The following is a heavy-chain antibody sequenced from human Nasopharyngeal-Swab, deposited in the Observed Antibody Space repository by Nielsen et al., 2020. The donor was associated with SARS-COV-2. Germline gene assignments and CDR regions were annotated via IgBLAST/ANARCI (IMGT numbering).Heavy chain of an antibody. Sequence: GESLKISCAASGFTFSSYNMNWVRQAPGKGLEWVSYINTGSSSIYYADSVKGRFTISRDNAKNSLYLQMNSLRDEGTAVYYCAKDPRTYSSSWYFDYWGQGTLVTVSS. CDR3: AKDPRTYSSSWYFDY. D-gene: IGHD6-13*01. V-gene: IGHV3-48*02. CDR1: GFTFSSYN. CDR2: INTGSSSI. J-gene: IGHJ4*02.